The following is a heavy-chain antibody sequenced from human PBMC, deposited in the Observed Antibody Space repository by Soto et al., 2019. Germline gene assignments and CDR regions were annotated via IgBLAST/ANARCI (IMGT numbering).Heavy chain of an antibody. CDR2: IYYSGST. Sequence: SETLSLTCTVSGGSISSSSYYWGWIRQPPGKGLEWIGSIYYSGSTYYNPSLKSRVTISVDTSKNQFSLKLSSVTAADTAVYYCERMASDFGVVPTFDPWGQGTLVTVYS. CDR3: ERMASDFGVVPTFDP. CDR1: GGSISSSSYY. J-gene: IGHJ5*02. V-gene: IGHV4-39*01. D-gene: IGHD3-3*01.